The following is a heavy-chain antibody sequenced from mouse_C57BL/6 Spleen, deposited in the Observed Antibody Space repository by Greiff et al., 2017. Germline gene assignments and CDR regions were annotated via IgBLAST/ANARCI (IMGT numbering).Heavy chain of an antibody. CDR1: GYTFPSYG. CDR2: IYPRSGNT. J-gene: IGHJ1*03. D-gene: IGHD1-1*01. Sequence: VQLQQSGAELARPGASVKLSCKASGYTFPSYGISWVKQRTGQGLEWIGEIYPRSGNTYYNETFKGKATLTADKSSSTAYMELRSLTSEDSAVYFCARSLYYGSSHWYFDVWGTGTTVTVSS. CDR3: ARSLYYGSSHWYFDV. V-gene: IGHV1-81*01.